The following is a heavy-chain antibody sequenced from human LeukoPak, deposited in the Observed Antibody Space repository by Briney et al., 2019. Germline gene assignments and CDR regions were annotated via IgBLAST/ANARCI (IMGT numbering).Heavy chain of an antibody. CDR1: GFTFSSHA. Sequence: QAGGSLRLSCAASGFTFSSHAMNWVRQAPGKGLEWVSAISGSGGSTYYADSVKGRFTISRDNSKNTLYVQMNSLRAEDTAIYYCAKVMAVAARRGNIDYWGQGTLVTVSS. CDR3: AKVMAVAARRGNIDY. J-gene: IGHJ4*02. D-gene: IGHD6-19*01. V-gene: IGHV3-23*01. CDR2: ISGSGGST.